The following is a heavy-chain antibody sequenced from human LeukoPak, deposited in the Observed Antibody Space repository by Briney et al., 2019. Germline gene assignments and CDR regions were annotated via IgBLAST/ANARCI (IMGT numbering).Heavy chain of an antibody. CDR1: GGSINSGGYY. J-gene: IGHJ4*02. CDR2: MSYSGST. Sequence: PSETLSLTCTVSGGSINSGGYYWNWIRQHPGKGLEWIGYMSYSGSTYYNPSLKSRVTISVDTSKNQFSLKLSSVTAADTAVYYCARAVAIAARRGVFDYWGQGTLVTVSS. D-gene: IGHD6-6*01. V-gene: IGHV4-31*03. CDR3: ARAVAIAARRGVFDY.